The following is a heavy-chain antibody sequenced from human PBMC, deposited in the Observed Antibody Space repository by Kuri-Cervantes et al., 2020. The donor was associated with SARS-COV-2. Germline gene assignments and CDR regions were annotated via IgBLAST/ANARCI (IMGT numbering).Heavy chain of an antibody. V-gene: IGHV3-48*04. CDR2: ISSSSSTM. D-gene: IGHD1-26*01. Sequence: GGSLRLSCAASGFTFSSYSMNWVRQAPGKGLEWVSYISSSSSTMYYADSVKGRFTISRDNAKNSLYLQMNSLRAEDTAVYYCARVPRSNSQTYWGQGTLVTVSS. CDR1: GFTFSSYS. CDR3: ARVPRSNSQTY. J-gene: IGHJ4*02.